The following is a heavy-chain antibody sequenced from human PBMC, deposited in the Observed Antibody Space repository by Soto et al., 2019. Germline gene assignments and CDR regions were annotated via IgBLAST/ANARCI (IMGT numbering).Heavy chain of an antibody. CDR2: TYYRSKWYN. J-gene: IGHJ5*02. V-gene: IGHV6-1*01. CDR1: GDSVSSNSAA. CDR3: ARDRYSSGWYFISGFDP. D-gene: IGHD6-19*01. Sequence: SQTLSLTCAISGDSVSSNSAAWSWIRQSPSRGLEWLGRTYYRSKWYNDYAVSVKSRITINPDTSKNQFSLQLNSVTPEDTAVYYCARDRYSSGWYFISGFDPWGQGTLVTVSS.